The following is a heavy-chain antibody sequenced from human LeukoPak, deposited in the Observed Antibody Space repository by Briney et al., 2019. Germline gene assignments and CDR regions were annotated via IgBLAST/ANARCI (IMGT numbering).Heavy chain of an antibody. Sequence: ASVKVSCKASGYTFTSYGISWVREAPGQGLEWMGWISAYNGNTNYAQKLQGRVTMTTDTSTSTAYMELRSLRSDDTAVYYCARVVGIAARRGAWFDPWGQGTLVTVSS. CDR2: ISAYNGNT. D-gene: IGHD6-6*01. V-gene: IGHV1-18*01. J-gene: IGHJ5*02. CDR1: GYTFTSYG. CDR3: ARVVGIAARRGAWFDP.